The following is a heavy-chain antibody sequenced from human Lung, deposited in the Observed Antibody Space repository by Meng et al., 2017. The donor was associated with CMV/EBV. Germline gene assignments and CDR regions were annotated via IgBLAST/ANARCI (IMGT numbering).Heavy chain of an antibody. D-gene: IGHD6-19*01. CDR3: ARDQRKSLKVVVAENFES. CDR1: GFTFNNFA. CDR2: VSIDGSDR. Sequence: SCAASGFTFNNFALHWVRQAPGKGLEWLAVVSIDGSDRYYADSLKGRFTISRDNSKNTLYLQMNSLRPEDTAVYHCARDQRKSLKVVVAENFESWXRGTXVTVSS. V-gene: IGHV3-30*04. J-gene: IGHJ4*02.